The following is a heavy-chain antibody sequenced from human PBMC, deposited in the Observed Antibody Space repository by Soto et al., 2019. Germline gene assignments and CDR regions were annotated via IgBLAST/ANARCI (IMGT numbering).Heavy chain of an antibody. CDR3: ASGLGSSIYYYYGMDV. V-gene: IGHV4-39*01. CDR2: IYYSGST. J-gene: IGHJ6*02. D-gene: IGHD6-6*01. Sequence: SETLSLTCTVSGGSISSSSYYWGWIRQPPGKGLEWIGSIYYSGSTYYNPSLKSRVTISVDTSKNQFSLKLSSVTAADTAVYYCASGLGSSIYYYYGMDVWGQGTTVTVSS. CDR1: GGSISSSSYY.